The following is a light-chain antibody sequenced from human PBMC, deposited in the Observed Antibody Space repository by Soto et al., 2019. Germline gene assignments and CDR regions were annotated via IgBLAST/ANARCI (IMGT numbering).Light chain of an antibody. CDR3: QQSYSLT. CDR1: QSISSY. CDR2: AAS. J-gene: IGKJ4*01. Sequence: DIQMAQSPSSLSASVGDGGTITCRASQSISSYLNWYQQKPGTAXNLLLYAASSLQTRLPSMLSCSGPGTAFTLTISSLQPEDLATYYRQQSYSLTLGGGTKVDI. V-gene: IGKV1-39*01.